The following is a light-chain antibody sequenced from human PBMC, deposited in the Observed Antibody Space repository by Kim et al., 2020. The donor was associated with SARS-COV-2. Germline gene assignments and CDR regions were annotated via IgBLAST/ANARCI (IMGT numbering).Light chain of an antibody. CDR2: GAS. CDR1: QTVSSNY. V-gene: IGKV3-20*01. CDR3: QQYVTSPT. J-gene: IGKJ2*01. Sequence: EIVLTQSPGTLSLSPGERATLSCRASQTVSSNYLAWYQQKPGQAPTLLIYGASSRATGIPDRFSGSGSGTDFTLTISSLEPEDFAVYYCQQYVTSPTFGQGTKLEI.